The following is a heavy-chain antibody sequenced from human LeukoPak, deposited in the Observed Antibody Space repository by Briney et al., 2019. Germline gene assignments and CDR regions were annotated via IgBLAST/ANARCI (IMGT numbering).Heavy chain of an antibody. V-gene: IGHV3-23*01. D-gene: IGHD5-24*01. CDR2: ISGGVGST. CDR1: GFTFSSYA. Sequence: GGSLRLSCAASGFTFSSYAMSWVRQAPGKGLEWVSAISGGVGSTYYADSVKGRFTISRDNSKNTLYLQMNNLRAEDTAVYYCARDPPAVAINTYGWGQGTLVTVSS. CDR3: ARDPPAVAINTYG. J-gene: IGHJ4*02.